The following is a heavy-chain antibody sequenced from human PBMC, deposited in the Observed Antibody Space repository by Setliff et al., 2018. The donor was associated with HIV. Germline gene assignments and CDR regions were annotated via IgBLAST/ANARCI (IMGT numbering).Heavy chain of an antibody. D-gene: IGHD3-16*01. CDR1: TDSISNSH. Sequence: SETLSLTCAVSTDSISNSHWSWMRQTAGKGLEWIGRIFGSGTTHYNPSLESRVTMSIDTAKKQFFLRLNSVTAADTAVYFCARDRSKYGTGSSAYNWFDPWGPGTLVTVSS. CDR2: IFGSGTT. CDR3: ARDRSKYGTGSSAYNWFDP. V-gene: IGHV4-4*07. J-gene: IGHJ5*02.